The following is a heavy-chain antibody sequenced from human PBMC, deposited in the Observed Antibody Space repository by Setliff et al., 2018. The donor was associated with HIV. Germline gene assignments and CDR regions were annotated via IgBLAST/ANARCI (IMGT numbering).Heavy chain of an antibody. J-gene: IGHJ6*02. CDR3: ASPKERYYYGSGTSVREYYGMDV. CDR2: IYYSGTT. Sequence: SETLSLTCTVSGGSISSSSYYWGWIRQPPGKGLEWIGSIYYSGTTYYNPSLKSRITISVDTSKNQFSLKVNSVTAADTAVYYCASPKERYYYGSGTSVREYYGMDVWGQGTTVTVSS. D-gene: IGHD3-10*01. V-gene: IGHV4-39*07. CDR1: GGSISSSSYY.